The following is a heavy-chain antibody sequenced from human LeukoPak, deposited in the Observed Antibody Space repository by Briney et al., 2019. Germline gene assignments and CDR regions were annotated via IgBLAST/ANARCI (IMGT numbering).Heavy chain of an antibody. J-gene: IGHJ4*02. CDR3: ARVTPMIVPL. Sequence: SVKVSCKASTDTFNNYGIVWVRQAPGQGLEWMGGIIPIFGTANYAQKFQGRVTITTDESTSTAYMELSSLRSEDTAVYYCARVTPMIVPLWGQGTLVTVSS. D-gene: IGHD2/OR15-2a*01. CDR1: TDTFNNYG. V-gene: IGHV1-69*05. CDR2: IIPIFGTA.